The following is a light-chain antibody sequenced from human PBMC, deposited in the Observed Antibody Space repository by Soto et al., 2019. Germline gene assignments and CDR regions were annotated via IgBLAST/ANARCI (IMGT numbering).Light chain of an antibody. Sequence: QAVVTQPASVSGSPGQSITISCTGTSSDVGGYDYVSWFQQHPGKAPKLMIYDVSNRPSGVSHRFTGSKSGNTASLTISGLQAEDEADYYYGSHTGSSTVVFGGGTKLTVL. CDR1: SSDVGGYDY. CDR3: GSHTGSSTVV. CDR2: DVS. V-gene: IGLV2-14*01. J-gene: IGLJ2*01.